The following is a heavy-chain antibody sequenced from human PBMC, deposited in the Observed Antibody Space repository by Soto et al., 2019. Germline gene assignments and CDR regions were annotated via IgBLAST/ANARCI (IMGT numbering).Heavy chain of an antibody. CDR2: ISGDAVNT. CDR1: GLTFSQYA. Sequence: EVQMLESGGDLVQPGGSLRLSCAVSGLTFSQYAMTWVRQAPGKGLEWVSTISGDAVNTFYLDSVRGRFFIPRDNSKSMVYLQMNSLRADDTALYYCAKGGHFSPYDSWGQGILVTVSS. J-gene: IGHJ5*01. CDR3: AKGGHFSPYDS. V-gene: IGHV3-23*01.